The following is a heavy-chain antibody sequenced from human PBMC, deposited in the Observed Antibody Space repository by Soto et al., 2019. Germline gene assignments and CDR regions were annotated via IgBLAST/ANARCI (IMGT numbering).Heavy chain of an antibody. V-gene: IGHV3-48*01. Sequence: GGSLRLSCATSGFTFSSYSMNWVRQAPGKGLEWVSYISSSSRIIYYADSVKGRFTISRDNAKNSLYLQMNSLRAEDTAVYYCARVQSSFGDSHYLYGLDVWGQGTTVTVSS. CDR3: ARVQSSFGDSHYLYGLDV. J-gene: IGHJ6*02. CDR1: GFTFSSYS. D-gene: IGHD4-17*01. CDR2: ISSSSRII.